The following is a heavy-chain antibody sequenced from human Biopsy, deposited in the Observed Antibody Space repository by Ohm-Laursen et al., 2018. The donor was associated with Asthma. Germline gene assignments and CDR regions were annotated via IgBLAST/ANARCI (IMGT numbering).Heavy chain of an antibody. J-gene: IGHJ3*01. CDR1: GYNFISFA. Sequence: ASVKVSCKASGYNFISFAIHWVRQAPGQRFEWMGWVNTGNGDTKYSQKFQGRVTITRDTSASTAYMELRSLRSEDTATYYCARTYYDFLTGQVKDVFGVWGQGTMVTVSS. D-gene: IGHD3-9*01. CDR3: ARTYYDFLTGQVKDVFGV. CDR2: VNTGNGDT. V-gene: IGHV1-3*04.